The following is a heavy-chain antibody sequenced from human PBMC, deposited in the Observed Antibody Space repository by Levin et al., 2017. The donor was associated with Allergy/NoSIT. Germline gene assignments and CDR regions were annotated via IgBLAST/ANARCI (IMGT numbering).Heavy chain of an antibody. J-gene: IGHJ4*02. CDR2: IYWDDDK. V-gene: IGHV2-5*02. D-gene: IGHD3-22*01. Sequence: SGPTLVKPTQTLTLTCTFSGFSLSTTGVGVGWIRQPPGKALEWLALIYWDDDKRYSPSLKSRLTITKDTSKNQVVLTMTNMYPVDTATYYCAHFDYYDSSGYHRHCDYWGQGTLVTVSS. CDR1: GFSLSTTGVG. CDR3: AHFDYYDSSGYHRHCDY.